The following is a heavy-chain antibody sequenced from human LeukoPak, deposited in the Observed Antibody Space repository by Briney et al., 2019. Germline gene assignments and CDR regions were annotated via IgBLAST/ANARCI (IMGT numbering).Heavy chain of an antibody. CDR1: GYTFTNFD. Sequence: GASVKVPCKASGYTFTNFDINWVRQATGQGLEWMGWMNPNSGNTGYAQKFQGRVTMTMNTSITTAYMELSSLISEDTAVYYCARGPQWRGDSYYIDVWGRGTTVTVSS. D-gene: IGHD6-19*01. CDR3: ARGPQWRGDSYYIDV. CDR2: MNPNSGNT. J-gene: IGHJ6*03. V-gene: IGHV1-8*01.